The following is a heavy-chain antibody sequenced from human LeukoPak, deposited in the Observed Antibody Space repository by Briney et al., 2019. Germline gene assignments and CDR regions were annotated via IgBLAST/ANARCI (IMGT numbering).Heavy chain of an antibody. D-gene: IGHD6-13*01. Sequence: PGGSLRLSCAASGFTFSSYSMNWVRQAPGKGLEWVSSISSSSSYIYYADSVKGRFTISRDNAKNSLYLQMNSLRAEDTAVYYCARVSAFLAAAGFDYWGQGTLVTVSS. CDR1: GFTFSSYS. CDR3: ARVSAFLAAAGFDY. J-gene: IGHJ4*02. V-gene: IGHV3-21*01. CDR2: ISSSSSYI.